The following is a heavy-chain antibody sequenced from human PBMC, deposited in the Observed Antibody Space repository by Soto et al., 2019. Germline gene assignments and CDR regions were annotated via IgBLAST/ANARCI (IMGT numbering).Heavy chain of an antibody. V-gene: IGHV4-30-4*01. CDR2: IYYSGST. J-gene: IGHJ5*02. Sequence: NPSETLSLTCTVSGGSISSGDYYWSWIRQPPGKGLEWIGYIYYSGSTYYNPSLKSRVTISVDMSKNQFSLKLSSVTAADTAVYYCARDTNNWFDPWGQGTLVTVSS. D-gene: IGHD2-2*01. CDR1: GGSISSGDYY. CDR3: ARDTNNWFDP.